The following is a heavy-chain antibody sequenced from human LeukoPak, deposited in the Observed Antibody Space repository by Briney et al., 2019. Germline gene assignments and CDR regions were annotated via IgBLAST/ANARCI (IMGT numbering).Heavy chain of an antibody. J-gene: IGHJ3*02. V-gene: IGHV3-7*01. CDR2: IKQDGSEK. CDR1: GFTFSSYW. Sequence: PGGSLRLSCAASGFTFSSYWMSWVRQAPGKGLEWVANIKQDGSEKYYVDSVKGRFTISRDNAKNSLYLQMNSLRAEDTAVYYCAREGDGDYNIGAFDIWGQGTMVTVSS. CDR3: AREGDGDYNIGAFDI. D-gene: IGHD4-17*01.